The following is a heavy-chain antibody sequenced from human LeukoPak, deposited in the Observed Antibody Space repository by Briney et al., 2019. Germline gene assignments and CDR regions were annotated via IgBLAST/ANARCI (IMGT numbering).Heavy chain of an antibody. D-gene: IGHD5-12*01. V-gene: IGHV3-30-3*01. J-gene: IGHJ4*02. Sequence: GGSLRLSCAASGFTFSSYAMHWVRQAPGKGLEWVAVISYDGSNKYYADSVKGRFTISRDNSKNTLYLQMNSLRAEDTAVYYCASVRGYSGEVALAYWGQGTLVTVSS. CDR2: ISYDGSNK. CDR1: GFTFSSYA. CDR3: ASVRGYSGEVALAY.